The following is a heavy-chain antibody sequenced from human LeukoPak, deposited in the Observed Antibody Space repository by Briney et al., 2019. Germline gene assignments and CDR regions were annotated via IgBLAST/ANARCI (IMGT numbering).Heavy chain of an antibody. D-gene: IGHD3-3*01. J-gene: IGHJ5*02. Sequence: SETLSLTCTVSGGSISSGDYYWSWIRQPPGKGLEWIGYIYYSGTTYYNPSLKSRLTVSLDASKNQFSLKLSSVTAADTAVYYCARVDGFWNSFDPWGQGTLVIVSS. CDR2: IYYSGTT. V-gene: IGHV4-30-4*01. CDR3: ARVDGFWNSFDP. CDR1: GGSISSGDYY.